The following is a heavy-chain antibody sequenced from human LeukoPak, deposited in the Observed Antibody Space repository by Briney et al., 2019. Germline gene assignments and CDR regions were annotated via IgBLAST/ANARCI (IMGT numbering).Heavy chain of an antibody. CDR3: ARGLRAAGTDAFDI. V-gene: IGHV3-53*01. J-gene: IGHJ3*02. D-gene: IGHD6-13*01. CDR1: GFTVSSNY. CDR2: IYSGGST. Sequence: GGSLRLSCAASGFTVSSNYMSWVRQAPGKGLEWDSVIYSGGSTYYADSVKGRFTISRDNSKNTLYLQMNSLRAEDTAVYYCARGLRAAGTDAFDIWGQGTMVTVSS.